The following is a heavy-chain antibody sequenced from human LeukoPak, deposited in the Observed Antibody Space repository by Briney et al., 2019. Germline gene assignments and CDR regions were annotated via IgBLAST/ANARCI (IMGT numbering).Heavy chain of an antibody. J-gene: IGHJ3*02. D-gene: IGHD1-14*01. Sequence: PGGSLRLSCAASGFTFSSYAMHWVRQAPGKGLEWVAVISYDGSNKYYADSVKGRFTISRDNSKNTLYLQMNSLRAEDTAVYYCARERKVYDAFDIWGQGTMVTVSS. CDR3: ARERKVYDAFDI. CDR2: ISYDGSNK. CDR1: GFTFSSYA. V-gene: IGHV3-30-3*01.